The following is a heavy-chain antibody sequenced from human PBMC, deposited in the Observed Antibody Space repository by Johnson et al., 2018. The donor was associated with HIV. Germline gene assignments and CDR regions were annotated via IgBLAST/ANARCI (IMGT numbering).Heavy chain of an antibody. CDR3: TTEEYYYDSSGYDAFDI. J-gene: IGHJ3*02. D-gene: IGHD3-22*01. Sequence: ADSVRGRFTISRDNAENSLYLQMNSLKTEDTAVYYCTTEEYYYDSSGYDAFDIWGQGTMVTVSS. V-gene: IGHV3-11*05.